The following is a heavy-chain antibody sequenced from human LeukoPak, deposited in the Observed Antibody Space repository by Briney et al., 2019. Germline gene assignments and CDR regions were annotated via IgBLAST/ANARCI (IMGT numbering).Heavy chain of an antibody. CDR3: ARGIAALY. V-gene: IGHV4-34*01. Sequence: PSETLSLTCAVYGVSFSDYYWSWIRQPPGKGLEWIGEINHSGSTNYNPSLKSRVTISVDTSKNQFSLKLSSVTAADTAVYYCARGIAALYWGQGTLVTVSS. D-gene: IGHD6-13*01. CDR1: GVSFSDYY. CDR2: INHSGST. J-gene: IGHJ4*02.